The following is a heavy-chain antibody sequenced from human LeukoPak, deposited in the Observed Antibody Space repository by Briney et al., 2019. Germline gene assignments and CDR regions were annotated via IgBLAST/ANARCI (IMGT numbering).Heavy chain of an antibody. Sequence: SETLSLTCTVSGGSISSGDYYWSWLRQPPGKGLEWIGYIYYSGSTYYNPSLKSRVTISVDTSKNQFSLKLSSVTAADTAVYYCARERGRDGYNWVFDYWGQGTLVTVTS. CDR3: ARERGRDGYNWVFDY. CDR1: GGSISSGDYY. J-gene: IGHJ4*02. CDR2: IYYSGST. V-gene: IGHV4-30-4*01. D-gene: IGHD5-24*01.